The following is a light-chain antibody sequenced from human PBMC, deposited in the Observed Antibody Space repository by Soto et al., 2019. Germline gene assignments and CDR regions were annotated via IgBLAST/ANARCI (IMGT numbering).Light chain of an antibody. J-gene: IGKJ3*01. V-gene: IGKV3-15*01. CDR2: GAS. Sequence: EIVMTQSPATLSVSPGERATLSCRASHSVSSNLAWYQQKPGQAPRLLIFGASTRATGIPARFSGSGSGTEFTLTISSLLSEDFAVYYCQQYNNWPPGFGPGTKLDIK. CDR3: QQYNNWPPG. CDR1: HSVSSN.